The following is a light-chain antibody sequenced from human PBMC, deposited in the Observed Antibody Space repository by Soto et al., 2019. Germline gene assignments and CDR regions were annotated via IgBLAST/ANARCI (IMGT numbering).Light chain of an antibody. Sequence: TQSPGTLSLSPWERATLSCRASQSVTSNYLAWYQQKPGQPPKLLIYWASTRESGVPDRFSGSGSGTDFTLTISSLQAEDVAVYYCQQYYSTPQTFGQGTKVDIK. CDR3: QQYYSTPQT. CDR2: WAS. J-gene: IGKJ1*01. CDR1: QSVTSNY. V-gene: IGKV4-1*01.